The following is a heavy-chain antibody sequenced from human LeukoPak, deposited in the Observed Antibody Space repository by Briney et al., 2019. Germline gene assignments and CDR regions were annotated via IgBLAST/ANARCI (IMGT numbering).Heavy chain of an antibody. D-gene: IGHD3-22*01. V-gene: IGHV4-39*01. J-gene: IGHJ4*02. CDR3: ARRSYDGSGYYYVDY. CDR1: GGSISSSGYY. CDR2: ISSGGST. Sequence: SETLSLTCTVSGGSISSSGYYWGWIRQPPGKGLEWIGSISSGGSTHYIPSLKSRVTISVDTPKNQFSLKLSSVTAADTAVYYCARRSYDGSGYYYVDYCGQGTLVTVSS.